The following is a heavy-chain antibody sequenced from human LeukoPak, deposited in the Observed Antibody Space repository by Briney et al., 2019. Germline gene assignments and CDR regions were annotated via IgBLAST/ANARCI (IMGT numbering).Heavy chain of an antibody. CDR1: GGSFSGYY. D-gene: IGHD3-3*01. V-gene: IGHV4-34*01. J-gene: IGHJ6*02. Sequence: PSETLSLTCAVYGGSFSGYYWSWIRQPPGKGLEWIGEINHSGSTNYNPSLKSRVTISVDTSKNQFSLKLSSVTAADTAVYYCARRSRYDFWSGYSPYYYYGMDVWGQGTTVTVSS. CDR3: ARRSRYDFWSGYSPYYYYGMDV. CDR2: INHSGST.